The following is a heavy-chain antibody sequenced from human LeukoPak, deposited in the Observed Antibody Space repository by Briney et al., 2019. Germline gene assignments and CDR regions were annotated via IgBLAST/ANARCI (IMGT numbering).Heavy chain of an antibody. D-gene: IGHD3-10*01. Sequence: GASVKVSCKASGYTFTSYGISWVRQAPGQGLEWMGWISTYNGNTSYAQKLQGRVTMTTDTSTSTAYMELRSLRSDDMAVYYCARDLHRVVVRGVPHYYYYMDVWGKGTTVTISS. CDR3: ARDLHRVVVRGVPHYYYYMDV. V-gene: IGHV1-18*03. J-gene: IGHJ6*03. CDR2: ISTYNGNT. CDR1: GYTFTSYG.